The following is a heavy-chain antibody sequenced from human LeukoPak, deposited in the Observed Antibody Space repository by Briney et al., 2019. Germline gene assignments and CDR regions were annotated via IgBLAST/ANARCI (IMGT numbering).Heavy chain of an antibody. CDR2: IYYNGDT. J-gene: IGHJ4*02. D-gene: IGHD6-19*01. V-gene: IGHV4-59*01. Sequence: SETLSLTCTVSGGSISSYYWSWIRQPPGKGLEWIGYIYYNGDTSYNPSLKSRVTISVDSSKNQFSLKLSSVAAADTAVYYCARYASHGWRFDYWGQGTLVTVSS. CDR1: GGSISSYY. CDR3: ARYASHGWRFDY.